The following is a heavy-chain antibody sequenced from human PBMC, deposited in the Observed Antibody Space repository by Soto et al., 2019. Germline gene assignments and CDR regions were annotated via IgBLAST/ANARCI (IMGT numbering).Heavy chain of an antibody. V-gene: IGHV3-53*01. J-gene: IGHJ3*02. CDR2: IYSGAST. CDR1: GFTVSSNY. Sequence: PGGSLRLSCAASGFTVSSNYMNWVRQAPGKGLEWVSVIYSGASTYYADSVKGRFTTSRDNSKNMLYLQMNSLRAEDTAVYYCARSIVGAVTGVFDIWGQGTMVTVSS. D-gene: IGHD1-26*01. CDR3: ARSIVGAVTGVFDI.